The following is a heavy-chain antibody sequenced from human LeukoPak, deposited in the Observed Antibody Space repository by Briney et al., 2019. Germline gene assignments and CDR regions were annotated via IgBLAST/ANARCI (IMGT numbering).Heavy chain of an antibody. CDR2: IIPIFGTA. J-gene: IGHJ3*02. Sequence: ASVKVSCKASGGTFSSYAISWVRQAPGQGLEWMGGIIPIFGTANYAQKFQGRVTITADESTSTAYMELSSLRSEDTAVYYCARARNLYDILTPRHRDSVRFGGVIVHDAFDIWGQGTMVTVSS. CDR1: GGTFSSYA. D-gene: IGHD3-16*02. V-gene: IGHV1-69*13. CDR3: ARARNLYDILTPRHRDSVRFGGVIVHDAFDI.